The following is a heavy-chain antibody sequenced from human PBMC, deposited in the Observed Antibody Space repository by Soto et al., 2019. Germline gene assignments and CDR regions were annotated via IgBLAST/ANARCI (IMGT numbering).Heavy chain of an antibody. CDR1: GFIFENFG. CDR2: ISGSGFKK. J-gene: IGHJ5*02. V-gene: IGHV3-23*01. Sequence: GGSLRLSCAASGFIFENFGMSWVRQAPGKGLEWISSISGSGFKKYYADSVKGRFTISGDNSKSTVYLELNNLSAEDTAVYHCAKNQGVELVPLATVDWFDPWGQGSVVTVSS. D-gene: IGHD1-26*01. CDR3: AKNQGVELVPLATVDWFDP.